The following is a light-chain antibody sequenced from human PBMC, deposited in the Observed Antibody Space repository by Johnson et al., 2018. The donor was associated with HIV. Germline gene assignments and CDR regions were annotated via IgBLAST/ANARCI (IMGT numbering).Light chain of an antibody. CDR1: SSNIGDHS. CDR3: GTWDASLSGNV. J-gene: IGLJ1*01. V-gene: IGLV1-51*02. CDR2: DND. Sequence: QSVLTQPPSVSAAPGQKVTVSCSGRSSNIGDHSVSWFHHLPGAAPKLLIYDNDRRPSGVPDRFSGSKSGTSATLDITGLQSGDEADYYCGTWDASLSGNVYGPGTKVTVL.